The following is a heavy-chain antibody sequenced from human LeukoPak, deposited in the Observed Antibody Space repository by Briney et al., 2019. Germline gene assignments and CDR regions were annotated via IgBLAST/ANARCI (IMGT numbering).Heavy chain of an antibody. CDR2: INHSGST. V-gene: IGHV4-34*01. D-gene: IGHD3-22*01. CDR1: GGSFSGYH. Sequence: SETLSLTCAVYGGSFSGYHWSWIRQPPGKGLEWIGEINHSGSTNYNPSLKSRVTISVDTSKNQFSLKLSSVTAADTAVYYCARPITMIVTINPHAFDIWGQGTMVTVSS. CDR3: ARPITMIVTINPHAFDI. J-gene: IGHJ3*02.